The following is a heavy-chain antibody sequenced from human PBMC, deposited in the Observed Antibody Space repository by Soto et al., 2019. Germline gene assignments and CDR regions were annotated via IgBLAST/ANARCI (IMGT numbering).Heavy chain of an antibody. V-gene: IGHV3-23*01. CDR2: ISGSGGTT. CDR1: GFTFSSYA. Sequence: EVQLLESGGGLEQPGGSLRLSCAASGFTFSSYAMSWVRQAPGKGLEWVSAISGSGGTTYYADSVKGRFTISRDNSTNTLYLQMNSLRAEDTAIYYCAKEGLFCSSTTCYGSGYFQHWGQGTLVTVSS. D-gene: IGHD2-2*01. CDR3: AKEGLFCSSTTCYGSGYFQH. J-gene: IGHJ1*01.